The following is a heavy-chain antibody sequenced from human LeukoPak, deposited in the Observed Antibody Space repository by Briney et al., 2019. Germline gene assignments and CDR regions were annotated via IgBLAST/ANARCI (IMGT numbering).Heavy chain of an antibody. CDR2: ISYSGST. J-gene: IGHJ4*02. V-gene: IGHV4-59*11. Sequence: PSETLSLTCTVSGGSISSHYWSWIRQPPGKGLELIGYISYSGSTNYNHSLKCRITISVDTSKNQFSLKLSSVTAADTAVYYCARGREPRLPSYYFDYWGQGTLVTVS. CDR3: ARGREPRLPSYYFDY. D-gene: IGHD4-11*01. CDR1: GGSISSHY.